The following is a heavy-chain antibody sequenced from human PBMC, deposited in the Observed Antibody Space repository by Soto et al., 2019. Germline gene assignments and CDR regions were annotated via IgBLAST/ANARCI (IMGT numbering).Heavy chain of an antibody. Sequence: LSLTCTVSGGSISSSSYYWGWIRQPPGKGLEWIGSIYYSGSTYYNPSLKSRVTISVDTSKNQFSLKLSSVTAADTAVYYCARHLKRTINGTYNWFDPWGQGTLVTVSS. D-gene: IGHD1-7*01. CDR2: IYYSGST. CDR1: GGSISSSSYY. CDR3: ARHLKRTINGTYNWFDP. J-gene: IGHJ5*02. V-gene: IGHV4-39*01.